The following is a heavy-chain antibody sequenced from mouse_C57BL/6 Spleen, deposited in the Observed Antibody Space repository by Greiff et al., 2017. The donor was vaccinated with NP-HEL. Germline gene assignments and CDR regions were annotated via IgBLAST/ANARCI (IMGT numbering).Heavy chain of an antibody. V-gene: IGHV1-55*01. Sequence: VQLQQPGAELVKPGASVKMSCKASGYTFTSYWITWVKQRPGQGLEWIGDIYPGSGSTNYNEKFKSKATLTVDTSSSTAYMQLSSLTSEDSAVYYCAREDYDQYYYAMDYWGQGTSVTVAS. J-gene: IGHJ4*01. D-gene: IGHD2-4*01. CDR1: GYTFTSYW. CDR2: IYPGSGST. CDR3: AREDYDQYYYAMDY.